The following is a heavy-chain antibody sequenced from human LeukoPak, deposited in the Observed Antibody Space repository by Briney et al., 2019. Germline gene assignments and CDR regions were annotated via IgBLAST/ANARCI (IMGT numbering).Heavy chain of an antibody. V-gene: IGHV5-51*01. Sequence: GESLKISCKGSGYSFTNYWIGWVRQMPGKGLEWMGIIYPGDSDTRYSPSFQSQVTISADKSISTAYLQWSSLKASDTAMYYCARQGPVAGTFYYGMDVWGQGTTVTVSS. J-gene: IGHJ6*02. CDR2: IYPGDSDT. CDR3: ARQGPVAGTFYYGMDV. D-gene: IGHD6-19*01. CDR1: GYSFTNYW.